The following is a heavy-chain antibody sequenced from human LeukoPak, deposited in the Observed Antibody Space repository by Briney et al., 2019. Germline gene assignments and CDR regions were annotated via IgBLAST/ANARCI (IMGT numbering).Heavy chain of an antibody. CDR2: ISYDGSYK. D-gene: IGHD6-13*01. J-gene: IGHJ4*02. CDR3: AKDRYSGLNTIDY. V-gene: IGHV3-30*18. CDR1: ELTFSTYG. Sequence: GGSLRLSCAASELTFSTYGMHWVRQAPGKGVERVAVISYDGSYKFYADSVKGRFTISRDNSKSTLYLQMNSLRAEDTAVYYCAKDRYSGLNTIDYWGQGTLVTVSS.